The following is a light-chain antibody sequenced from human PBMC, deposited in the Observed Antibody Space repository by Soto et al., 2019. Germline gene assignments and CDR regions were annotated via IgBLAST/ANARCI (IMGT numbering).Light chain of an antibody. Sequence: EVVMTQSPATLSVSPGEGATLSCGASQNVNSNLAWYQQKPDQAPRLLIYGASTRATGIPARFSGSGSGTEFTLTISSLQSEDFAIYYCQQYNNWPYTFGQGTKLGT. J-gene: IGKJ2*01. V-gene: IGKV3-15*01. CDR1: QNVNSN. CDR3: QQYNNWPYT. CDR2: GAS.